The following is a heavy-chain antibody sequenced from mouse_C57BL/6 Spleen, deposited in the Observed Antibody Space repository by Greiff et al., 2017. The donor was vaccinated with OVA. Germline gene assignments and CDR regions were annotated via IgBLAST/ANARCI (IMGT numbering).Heavy chain of an antibody. V-gene: IGHV1-64*01. J-gene: IGHJ1*03. CDR1: GYTFTSYW. D-gene: IGHD1-1*01. CDR2: IHPNSGST. CDR3: ARGEGSSHWCFDV. Sequence: QVQLQQPGAELVKPGASVKLSCKASGYTFTSYWMHWVKQRPGQGLEWIGMIHPNSGSTNYNEKFKSKATLTVDKSSSTAYMQISSLTSEDSAVYYCARGEGSSHWCFDVWGTGTTVTVSS.